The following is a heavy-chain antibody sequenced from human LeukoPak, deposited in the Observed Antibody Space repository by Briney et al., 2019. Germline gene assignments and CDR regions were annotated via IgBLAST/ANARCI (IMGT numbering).Heavy chain of an antibody. Sequence: GGSLRLSCAASGFTFSSYATHWVRQAPGKGLEWVAVISYDGSNKYYADSVKGRFTISRDNSKNTLYLQMNSLRAEDTAVYYCARMGEGYGMDVWGQGTTVTVSS. CDR2: ISYDGSNK. CDR1: GFTFSSYA. CDR3: ARMGEGYGMDV. J-gene: IGHJ6*02. V-gene: IGHV3-30-3*01.